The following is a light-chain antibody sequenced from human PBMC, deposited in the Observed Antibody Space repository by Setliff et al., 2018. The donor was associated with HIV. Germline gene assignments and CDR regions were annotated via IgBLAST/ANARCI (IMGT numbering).Light chain of an antibody. Sequence: QSVLTQPASVSGSPGQSIIISCTGTSSDVGGYSHVSWYQQHPGKAPKLIIYEVRNRPSGVSNRFSGSKSGNTASLTISGLRAEDEADYYCSSYAITNTLPFGTGTRSPS. CDR2: EVR. CDR1: SSDVGGYSH. V-gene: IGLV2-14*01. J-gene: IGLJ1*01. CDR3: SSYAITNTLP.